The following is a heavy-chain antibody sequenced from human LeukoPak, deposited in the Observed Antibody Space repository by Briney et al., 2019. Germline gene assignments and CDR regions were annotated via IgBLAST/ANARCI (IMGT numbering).Heavy chain of an antibody. CDR3: ARGSYYYMDV. V-gene: IGHV1-46*04. CDR2: INPNDGIT. Sequence: GASVKVSCKASGYTFTNFYMHWVRQAPGQGLEWMGMINPNDGITSYAQTLRGRVTMSRDTSTSTFYMELSTLRYEDTAIYYCARGSYYYMDVWGKGTTVTISS. J-gene: IGHJ6*03. CDR1: GYTFTNFY.